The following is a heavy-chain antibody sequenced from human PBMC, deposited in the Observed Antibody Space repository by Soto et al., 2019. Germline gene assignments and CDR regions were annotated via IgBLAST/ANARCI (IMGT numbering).Heavy chain of an antibody. J-gene: IGHJ6*02. V-gene: IGHV1-69*01. Sequence: QVQLVQSGAEVKKPGSSVNVSCKAPGGTFSSYAISWVRQAPGQGLEWMGGIIPIFGTAKYAQKFQGRVTITADESTSTGYMELSSLRSEDTAVYYCARSQGGSSSLDIYYYYYYGMDVWGQGTPVTVSS. D-gene: IGHD2-15*01. CDR3: ARSQGGSSSLDIYYYYYYGMDV. CDR1: GGTFSSYA. CDR2: IIPIFGTA.